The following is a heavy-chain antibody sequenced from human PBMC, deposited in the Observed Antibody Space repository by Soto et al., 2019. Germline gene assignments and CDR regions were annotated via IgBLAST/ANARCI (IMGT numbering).Heavy chain of an antibody. V-gene: IGHV3-15*01. D-gene: IGHD5-12*01. J-gene: IGHJ6*02. CDR1: GFTFSNAW. CDR2: IKSKTGGGTT. CDR3: TTESWWLRLGTFYYYYGMDV. Sequence: GGSLRLSCAASGFTFSNAWMSWVRQAPGKGLEWVGRIKSKTGGGTTDYAAPVKGRFTISRDDSKNTLYLQMNSLKTEDTAVYYCTTESWWLRLGTFYYYYGMDVWGQGTTVTVSS.